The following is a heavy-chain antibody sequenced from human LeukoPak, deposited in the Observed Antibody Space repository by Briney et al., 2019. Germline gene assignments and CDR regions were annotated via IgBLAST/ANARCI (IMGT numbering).Heavy chain of an antibody. J-gene: IGHJ5*02. CDR2: INPSGGST. CDR1: GYTFTSYY. CDR3: AKGSGYDFGWFDP. Sequence: ASVKVSCKASGYTFTSYYMHWVRQAPGQGLEWLGIINPSGGSTSYAQKFQGRVTMTRDMSTSTVYMELSSLRSEDTAVYYCAKGSGYDFGWFDPWGQGTLVTVSS. D-gene: IGHD5-12*01. V-gene: IGHV1-46*01.